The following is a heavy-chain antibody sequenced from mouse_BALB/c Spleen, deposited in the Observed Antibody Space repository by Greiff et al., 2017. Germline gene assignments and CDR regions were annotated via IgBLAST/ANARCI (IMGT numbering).Heavy chain of an antibody. V-gene: IGHV1-87*01. J-gene: IGHJ2*01. CDR2: IYPGDGDT. CDR3: ARYYGSSYEGYFDY. Sequence: VQLQQSGAELARPGASVKLSCKASGYTFTSYWMQWVKQRPGQGLEWIGAIYPGDGDTRYTQKFKGKATLTADKSSSTAYMQLSSLASEDSAVYYCARYYGSSYEGYFDYWGQGTTLTVSS. D-gene: IGHD1-1*01. CDR1: GYTFTSYW.